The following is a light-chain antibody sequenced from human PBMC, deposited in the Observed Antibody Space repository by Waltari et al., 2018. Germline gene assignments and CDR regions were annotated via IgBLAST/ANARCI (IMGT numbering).Light chain of an antibody. V-gene: IGKV1-39*01. Sequence: DIQMTQSPSSLSASVGDRVTITCRASQSISSYLNWYQQKPGKAPKLLIYDASSLQSGVPSRFSGSGSGTDCTLTISSLQPEDFATYYCQQSYSTPLTFGPGTKVDIK. CDR3: QQSYSTPLT. J-gene: IGKJ3*01. CDR2: DAS. CDR1: QSISSY.